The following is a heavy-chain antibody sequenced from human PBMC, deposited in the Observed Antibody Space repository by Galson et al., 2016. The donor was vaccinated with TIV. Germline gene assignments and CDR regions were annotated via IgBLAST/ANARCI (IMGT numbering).Heavy chain of an antibody. CDR2: INDDGGRT. CDR1: GFTFGNSA. CDR3: AKVEDGAMLTYGGIIVLGGFDY. V-gene: IGHV3-23*01. Sequence: SLRLSCAASGFTFGNSAMSWVRQAPGKGLEWVSVINDDGGRTNYANSVEGRLTISRDNSKNMVYLQMYNLRVEDTAVYYCAKVEDGAMLTYGGIIVLGGFDYWGQGSLVTVSS. J-gene: IGHJ4*02. D-gene: IGHD3-16*02.